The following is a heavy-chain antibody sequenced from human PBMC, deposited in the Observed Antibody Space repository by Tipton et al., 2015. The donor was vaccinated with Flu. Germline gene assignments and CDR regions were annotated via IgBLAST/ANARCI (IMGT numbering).Heavy chain of an antibody. J-gene: IGHJ4*02. CDR2: IYYSGST. V-gene: IGHV4-59*12. CDR3: ATHDYGEDY. Sequence: TLSLTCTVSGGSISSYYWSWIRQPPGKGLEWIGYIYYSGSTNYNPSLKSRVTISVDTSKNQFSLKLSSVTAADTAVYYCATHDYGEDYWGQGTLVTVSS. CDR1: GGSISSYY. D-gene: IGHD4-17*01.